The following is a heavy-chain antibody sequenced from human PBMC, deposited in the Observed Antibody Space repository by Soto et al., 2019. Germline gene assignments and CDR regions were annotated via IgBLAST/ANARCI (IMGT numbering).Heavy chain of an antibody. J-gene: IGHJ6*02. CDR3: ARVGDHYYYGMDV. CDR2: FNPDNGNT. D-gene: IGHD2-21*02. Sequence: GASVKVSCKASGYTFTSYLIHWVRQAPGQRLEWMAWFNPDNGNTKYSRKFQGRVIITRDTSASTTYMELSSLRSEDTAIYYCARVGDHYYYGMDVWGPGTTVTVSS. CDR1: GYTFTSYL. V-gene: IGHV1-3*01.